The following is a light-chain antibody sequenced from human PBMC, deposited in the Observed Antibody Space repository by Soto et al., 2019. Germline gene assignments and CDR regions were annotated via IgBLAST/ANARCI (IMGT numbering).Light chain of an antibody. CDR3: QKYGSSFT. J-gene: IGKJ3*01. CDR1: QSISSNY. CDR2: GAS. Sequence: EIVLTQSPGTLSLSPGERATLSCRASQSISSNYLAWYQHKPGQGPRLLIYGASSRATGIPDRFSGSGSGTDFTLTISRLEPEDFALYYCQKYGSSFTFGPGTKVDNK. V-gene: IGKV3-20*01.